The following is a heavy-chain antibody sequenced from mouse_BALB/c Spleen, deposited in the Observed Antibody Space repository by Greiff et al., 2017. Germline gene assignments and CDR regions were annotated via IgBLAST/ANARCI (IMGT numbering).Heavy chain of an antibody. D-gene: IGHD1-1*02. CDR3: VRTWSDWYFDV. CDR2: IWSGGST. Sequence: QVQLQQSGPGLVQPSQCLSITCTVSGFSLTSYGVHWVRQSPGKGLEWLGVIWSGGSTDYNAAFISRLSISKDNSKSQVFFKMNSLQADDTAIYYCVRTWSDWYFDVWGAGTTVTVSS. V-gene: IGHV2-2-2*01. CDR1: GFSLTSYG. J-gene: IGHJ1*01.